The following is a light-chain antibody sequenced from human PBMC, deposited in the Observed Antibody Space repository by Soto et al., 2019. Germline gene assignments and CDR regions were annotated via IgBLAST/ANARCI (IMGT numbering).Light chain of an antibody. CDR3: QQYGTSPIT. J-gene: IGKJ5*01. CDR1: QSLSGSW. CDR2: SAS. Sequence: EIVLTQSPGTLSLSPGERVTISCRASQSLSGSWLAWYQQKPGQAPRFLIYSASNRSAGIPDRFSGGGSGTDFALTINRLEPKDFAVYYWQQYGTSPITFGKGTRLEIK. V-gene: IGKV3-20*01.